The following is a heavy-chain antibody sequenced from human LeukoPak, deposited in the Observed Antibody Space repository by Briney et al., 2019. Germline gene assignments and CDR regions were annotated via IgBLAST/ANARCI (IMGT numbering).Heavy chain of an antibody. Sequence: SETLSLTCTVSGDSILAYYWSWIRQPPGKRLEWISYIYNTLATTYNPSTENRLSILSDMTNKQFSLWVSSVPAAHTAVYYCARRGYYDSAGYNPTSYFDYWGQGILVTVSS. CDR2: IYNTLAT. J-gene: IGHJ4*02. D-gene: IGHD3-16*01. V-gene: IGHV4-59*01. CDR3: ARRGYYDSAGYNPTSYFDY. CDR1: GDSILAYY.